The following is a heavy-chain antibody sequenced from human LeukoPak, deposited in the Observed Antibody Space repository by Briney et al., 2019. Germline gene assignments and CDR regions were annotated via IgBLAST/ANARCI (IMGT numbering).Heavy chain of an antibody. CDR1: GGSISSNY. Sequence: SETLSLTCTVSGGSISSNYWSWIRQPPGKGPEWIGYIYYSGSTNYNPSLKSRVTISVDTSKNQFSLKLSSVTAADTAVYYCARSIGSYGIDPFDYWGQGTLVTVSS. V-gene: IGHV4-59*01. CDR2: IYYSGST. J-gene: IGHJ4*02. CDR3: ARSIGSYGIDPFDY. D-gene: IGHD5-18*01.